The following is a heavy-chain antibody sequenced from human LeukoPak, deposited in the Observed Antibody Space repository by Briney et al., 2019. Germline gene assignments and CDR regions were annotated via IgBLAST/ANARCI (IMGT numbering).Heavy chain of an antibody. CDR2: IYGGDSDT. J-gene: IGHJ4*02. CDR3: ARRLGCSNTACPPDY. D-gene: IGHD2-2*01. CDR1: GYSFNMYW. Sequence: GQGLKISCKASGYSFNMYWIGWARQVPGKGLEWRGIIYGGDSDTRYNPSFQGQVTISADKFTSTAYLQWSSLKASDTAMCYCARRLGCSNTACPPDYWGQGTLVTVSS. V-gene: IGHV5-51*01.